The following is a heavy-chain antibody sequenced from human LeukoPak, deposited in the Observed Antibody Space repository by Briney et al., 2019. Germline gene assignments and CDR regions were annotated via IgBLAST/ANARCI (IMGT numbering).Heavy chain of an antibody. CDR1: GGSINSGGYY. V-gene: IGHV4-31*03. CDR3: ARAAGTVYYFDY. D-gene: IGHD6-13*01. J-gene: IGHJ4*02. CDR2: IYYSGST. Sequence: PSETLSLTCTVSGGSINSGGYYWSWIRQHPGKGLEWIGYIYYSGSTYYNPSLKSRVTISLDTSKNQFSLKLSSVTAADTAVYYCARAAGTVYYFDYWGQGTLVTVSS.